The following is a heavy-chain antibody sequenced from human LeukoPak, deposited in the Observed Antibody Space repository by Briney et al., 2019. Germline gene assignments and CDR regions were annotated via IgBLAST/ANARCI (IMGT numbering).Heavy chain of an antibody. CDR2: FDPEDGET. CDR3: ARDSMATSETRNDY. J-gene: IGHJ4*02. V-gene: IGHV1-24*01. D-gene: IGHD5-24*01. CDR1: GYTLTELS. Sequence: GASVKVSCKVSGYTLTELSMHWVRQAPGKGLEWMGGFDPEDGETIYAQKFQGRVTMTEDTSTDTAYMELSSLRSEDTAVYYCARDSMATSETRNDYWGQGTLVTVSS.